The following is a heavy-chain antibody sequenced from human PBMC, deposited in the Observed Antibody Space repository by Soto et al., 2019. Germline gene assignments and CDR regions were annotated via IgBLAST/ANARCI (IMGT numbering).Heavy chain of an antibody. CDR1: GFTFGSYA. CDR2: LTGSGAST. D-gene: IGHD1-26*01. CDR3: AEDLGGRRRFHY. V-gene: IGHV3-23*01. Sequence: EVQLLESGGGVVQPGGSLRISCAASGFTFGSYAMTWVRQAPGKGLEWVSALTGSGASTYYADSVRSRFIISRDNSQDTLYLQRYSLRAGDKGVYYWAEDLGGRRRFHYWGQGTLVTVSS. J-gene: IGHJ4*02.